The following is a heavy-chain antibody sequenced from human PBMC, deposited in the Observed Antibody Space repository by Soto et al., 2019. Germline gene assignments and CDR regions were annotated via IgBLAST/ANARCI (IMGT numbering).Heavy chain of an antibody. J-gene: IGHJ4*02. CDR1: GFTFSSYG. CDR3: ATDQQLDLDY. Sequence: QVQLVESGGGVVQPGRSLRLSCAASGFTFSSYGMHWVRQAPGKGLEWVAVIWYDGSNKYYADSVKGRFTISRDNSKNTLYLQMNSLRAEGTAVYYCATDQQLDLDYWGQGTLVTVSS. V-gene: IGHV3-33*01. D-gene: IGHD6-13*01. CDR2: IWYDGSNK.